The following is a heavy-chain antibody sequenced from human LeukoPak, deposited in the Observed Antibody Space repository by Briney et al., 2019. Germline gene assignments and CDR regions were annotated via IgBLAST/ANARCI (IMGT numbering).Heavy chain of an antibody. CDR2: ISAYNGNT. J-gene: IGHJ6*03. Sequence: ASVKVSCKASGGTFTSYGISWVRQAPGQGLEWMGWISAYNGNTNYAQKLQGRVTMTTDTSTSTAYMELRSLRSDDTAVYYCASSFSSGWYDYYYMDVWGKGTTVTVSS. V-gene: IGHV1-18*01. CDR3: ASSFSSGWYDYYYMDV. CDR1: GGTFTSYG. D-gene: IGHD6-19*01.